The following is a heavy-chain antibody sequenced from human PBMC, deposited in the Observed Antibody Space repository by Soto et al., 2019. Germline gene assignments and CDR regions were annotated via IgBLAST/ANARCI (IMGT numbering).Heavy chain of an antibody. Sequence: KTSETLSLTCTVSGGSISSGGYYWSWIRQHPGKGLEWIGYIYYSGSTYYNPSLKSRVTISVDTSKNQFSLKLSSVTAADTAVYYCARLGIAAAGVSGYYYYYGMDVWGQGTTVTVSS. CDR1: GGSISSGGYY. V-gene: IGHV4-31*03. CDR3: ARLGIAAAGVSGYYYYYGMDV. J-gene: IGHJ6*02. D-gene: IGHD6-13*01. CDR2: IYYSGST.